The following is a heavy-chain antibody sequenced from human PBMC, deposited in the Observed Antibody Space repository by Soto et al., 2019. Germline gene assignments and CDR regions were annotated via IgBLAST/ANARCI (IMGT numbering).Heavy chain of an antibody. V-gene: IGHV1-2*02. J-gene: IGHJ4*02. CDR2: IDPKNGGT. D-gene: IGHD3-10*01. CDR3: GRDDYGIFPY. CDR1: GYSISAYY. Sequence: RASVKVSCKASGYSISAYYIHWLRQAPGQGLEWMGWIDPKNGGTVSAQKFQGRLTMTRDTSISTVYMDLSGLTSDDTALYYCGRDDYGIFPYWGQGSLVTVSS.